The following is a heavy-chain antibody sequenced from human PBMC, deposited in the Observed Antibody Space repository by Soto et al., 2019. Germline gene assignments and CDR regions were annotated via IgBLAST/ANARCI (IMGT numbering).Heavy chain of an antibody. Sequence: SETLSLTCTVSGGSISSGDYYWSWIRQPPGKGLEWIVYIYYSGSTYYNPSLKSRVTISVDTSKNQFSLKLSSVTAADTAVYYCARTLGYCSGGSCYPDRGLPSLIDYWGQGTLVTVSS. J-gene: IGHJ4*02. V-gene: IGHV4-30-4*01. D-gene: IGHD2-15*01. CDR2: IYYSGST. CDR1: GGSISSGDYY. CDR3: ARTLGYCSGGSCYPDRGLPSLIDY.